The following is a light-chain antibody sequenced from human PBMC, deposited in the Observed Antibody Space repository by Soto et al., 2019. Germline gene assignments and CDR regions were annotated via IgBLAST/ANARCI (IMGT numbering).Light chain of an antibody. CDR1: RAISSD. CDR3: QQFKNYPWT. CDR2: DAS. Sequence: ALQLSQSPSSLSASVGDRVTITCRASRAISSDLAWYQQKPGKAPNLLVYDASSLQSGVPSRFSGSGSGTDFTLTISSLQPEDFATYYCQQFKNYPWTFGQGTKVEI. J-gene: IGKJ1*01. V-gene: IGKV1D-13*01.